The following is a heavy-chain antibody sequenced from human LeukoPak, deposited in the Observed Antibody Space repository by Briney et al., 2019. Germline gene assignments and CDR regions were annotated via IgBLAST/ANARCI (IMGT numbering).Heavy chain of an antibody. CDR1: EFTFSNYA. Sequence: GGSLRLSCEASEFTFSNYAMSWVRQAPGKGLEWVSIINNSGVHTSYADSVKGRLTISRDNSKNTLYLQMNSLRAKDTAVYYCAKAAYNYGPFDYWGQGTLVLVSS. CDR2: INNSGVHT. D-gene: IGHD5-18*01. J-gene: IGHJ4*02. V-gene: IGHV3-23*01. CDR3: AKAAYNYGPFDY.